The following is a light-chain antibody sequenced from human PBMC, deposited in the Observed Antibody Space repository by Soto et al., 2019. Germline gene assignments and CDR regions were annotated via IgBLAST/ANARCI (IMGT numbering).Light chain of an antibody. CDR3: CSYAGSSTWV. CDR1: SIDVGSYNL. Sequence: QSVLTQPASVSGSPGQSITISCTGTSIDVGSYNLVSWYQQHPGKAPKLMIYEGSKRPSGVSNRFSGSKSGNTASLTISGLQAEDEDDYYCCSYAGSSTWVFGVGTKLTVL. V-gene: IGLV2-23*01. J-gene: IGLJ3*02. CDR2: EGS.